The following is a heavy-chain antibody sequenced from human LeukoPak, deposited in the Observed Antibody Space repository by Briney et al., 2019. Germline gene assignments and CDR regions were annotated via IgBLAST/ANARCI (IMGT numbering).Heavy chain of an antibody. CDR1: RFTFSSYG. V-gene: IGHV3-30*02. CDR3: AKSGSLSHSFDY. Sequence: GGSLRLSSVATRFTFSSYGMHWVRQAPGKGLEWVAFIRYDGSNKYYADSVKGRFTISRDNSKNTLYLQMNSLRAEDTAVYYCAKSGSLSHSFDYWGQGTLVTVSS. J-gene: IGHJ4*02. D-gene: IGHD3-16*02. CDR2: IRYDGSNK.